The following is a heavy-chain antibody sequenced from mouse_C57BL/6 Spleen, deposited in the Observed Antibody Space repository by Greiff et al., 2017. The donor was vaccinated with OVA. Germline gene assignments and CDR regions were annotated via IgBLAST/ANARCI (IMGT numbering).Heavy chain of an antibody. Sequence: VKLMESGPGILQSSQTLSLTCSFSGFSLSTSGMGVSWIRQPSGKGLEWLAHIYWDDDKRYNPSLKSRLTISKDTSRNQVFLKITSVDTADTATYYCAFYDYDGGFAYWGQGTLVTVSA. CDR2: IYWDDDK. J-gene: IGHJ3*01. CDR3: AFYDYDGGFAY. CDR1: GFSLSTSGMG. D-gene: IGHD2-4*01. V-gene: IGHV8-12*01.